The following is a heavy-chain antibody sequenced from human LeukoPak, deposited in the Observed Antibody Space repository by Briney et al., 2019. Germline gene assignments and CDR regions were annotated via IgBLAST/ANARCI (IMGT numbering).Heavy chain of an antibody. J-gene: IGHJ4*02. CDR1: GASISSYY. CDR3: ARHADGNSDY. Sequence: SETLSLTCTVSGASISSYYWSWIRQPPGKGLEWIGYISYSGSTNYNPSLKSRVTISVDMSKNQFSLRLNSVTAADTAVYYRARHADGNSDYWGQGALVTVSS. CDR2: ISYSGST. V-gene: IGHV4-59*08. D-gene: IGHD4-23*01.